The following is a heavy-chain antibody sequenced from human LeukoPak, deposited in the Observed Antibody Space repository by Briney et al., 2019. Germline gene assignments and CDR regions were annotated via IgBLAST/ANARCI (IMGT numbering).Heavy chain of an antibody. J-gene: IGHJ4*02. D-gene: IGHD1-7*01. CDR1: GFTFDDYA. V-gene: IGHV3-9*03. Sequence: GRSLRLSCAASGFTFDDYAMHWVRQAPGKGLEWVSGTSWNSGSIGYADSVKGRFTISRDNAKNSLYLQMNSLRAEDMALYYCAKAAGYNWNYPDFDYWGQGTLVTVSS. CDR2: TSWNSGSI. CDR3: AKAAGYNWNYPDFDY.